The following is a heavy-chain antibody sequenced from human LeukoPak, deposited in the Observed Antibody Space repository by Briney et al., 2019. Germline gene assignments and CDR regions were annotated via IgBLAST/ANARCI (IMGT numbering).Heavy chain of an antibody. J-gene: IGHJ4*02. CDR3: ASRSASGNWFLHY. V-gene: IGHV1-2*02. D-gene: IGHD3-10*01. CDR2: INPHSGDT. CDR1: GYTFTGQY. Sequence: ASVKVSCKASGYTFTGQYRHWVRQAPGQGLEWMGWINPHSGDTHYAQKFQGRVTMTTDTSISTVHTELSSLTSDDTAVYYCASRSASGNWFLHYWGQGTLVTVSS.